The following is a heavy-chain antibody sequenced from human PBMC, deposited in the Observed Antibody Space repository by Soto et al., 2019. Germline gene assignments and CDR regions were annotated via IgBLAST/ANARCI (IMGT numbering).Heavy chain of an antibody. CDR2: IWYDGSNK. CDR3: ARGSSSWYYYEDFDY. J-gene: IGHJ4*02. CDR1: GFTFSSYG. D-gene: IGHD6-13*01. V-gene: IGHV3-33*01. Sequence: QVQLVKSGGGVVQPGRSLRLSCAASGFTFSSYGMHWVRQAPGKGLEWVAVIWYDGSNKYYADSVKGRFTISRDNSKNTLYLQMNSLRAEDTAVYYCARGSSSWYYYEDFDYWGQGTLVTVSS.